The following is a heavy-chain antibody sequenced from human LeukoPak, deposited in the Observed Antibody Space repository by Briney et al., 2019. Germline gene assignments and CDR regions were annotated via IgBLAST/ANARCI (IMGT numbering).Heavy chain of an antibody. Sequence: SETLSLTCAVYGGSFSGYYWSWIRQPPGKGLEWIGEINHSGSTNYNPSLKSRVTISVDPSKTQFSLKLSSGTAADTAVYYCARVRPRGIAAAVTHIDHWGQGTLVTVSS. CDR2: INHSGST. J-gene: IGHJ4*02. CDR3: ARVRPRGIAAAVTHIDH. V-gene: IGHV4-34*01. D-gene: IGHD6-13*01. CDR1: GGSFSGYY.